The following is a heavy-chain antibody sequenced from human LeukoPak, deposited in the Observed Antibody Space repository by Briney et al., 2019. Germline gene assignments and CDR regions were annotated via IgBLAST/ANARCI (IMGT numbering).Heavy chain of an antibody. J-gene: IGHJ4*02. Sequence: ASVKVSCKASGYTFTGYYMHWVRQAPGQGLEWMGWINPNSGGTNYAQKFQGRVTMTRDTSISTAYMELSRLRSDDTAVYYCARDLLVGATDFDYWGQGTLVTASS. D-gene: IGHD1-26*01. CDR2: INPNSGGT. CDR3: ARDLLVGATDFDY. CDR1: GYTFTGYY. V-gene: IGHV1-2*02.